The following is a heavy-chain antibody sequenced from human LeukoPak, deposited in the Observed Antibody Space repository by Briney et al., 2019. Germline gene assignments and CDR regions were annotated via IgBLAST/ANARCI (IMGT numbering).Heavy chain of an antibody. V-gene: IGHV5-51*01. D-gene: IGHD2-2*01. J-gene: IGHJ4*02. CDR2: IYPGDSDT. Sequence: GESLKISCKGSEYTFTNYWIGWVRQMPGKGLEGMGIIYPGDSDTRYSPSFQGQVTISADKSIRTAYLQWSSLKASDTAIYYCARAAVEPTIYYFDYWGQGTLVTVSS. CDR3: ARAAVEPTIYYFDY. CDR1: EYTFTNYW.